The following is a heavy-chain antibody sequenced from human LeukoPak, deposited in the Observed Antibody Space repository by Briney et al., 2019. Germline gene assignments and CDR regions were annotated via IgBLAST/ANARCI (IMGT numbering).Heavy chain of an antibody. Sequence: GGSLRLSCAASGFTFSSYSMNWVRQAPGKGLEWVSSISSSSSYIYYADSVKGRFTISRDNAKNSLYLQMNSLRAEDTAVYYCASKTRYCSSTSCYNYYMDVWGKGTTVTVSS. V-gene: IGHV3-21*04. CDR2: ISSSSSYI. J-gene: IGHJ6*03. CDR1: GFTFSSYS. D-gene: IGHD2-2*01. CDR3: ASKTRYCSSTSCYNYYMDV.